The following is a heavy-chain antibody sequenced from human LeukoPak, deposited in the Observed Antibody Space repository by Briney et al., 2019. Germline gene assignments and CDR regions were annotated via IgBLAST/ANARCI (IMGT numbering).Heavy chain of an antibody. CDR3: AKGYCSSTSCSFFDY. Sequence: PGRSLRLSCAASGFTFDDYAMHWVRQAPGKGLEWVSGISWNSGSIGYADSVKGRFTISRDNAKNSLYLQMNSLRAEDTALYYCAKGYCSSTSCSFFDYWGQGTLVTVSS. D-gene: IGHD2-2*01. V-gene: IGHV3-9*01. CDR1: GFTFDDYA. CDR2: ISWNSGSI. J-gene: IGHJ4*02.